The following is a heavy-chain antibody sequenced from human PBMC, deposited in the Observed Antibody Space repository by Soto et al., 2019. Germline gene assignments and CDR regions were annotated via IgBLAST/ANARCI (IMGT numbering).Heavy chain of an antibody. V-gene: IGHV4-34*01. CDR1: GGSFSGYY. CDR3: ARGRSTTIFGVDRPFDY. Sequence: SETLSLTCAVYGGSFSGYYWSWIRQPPGKGPEWIGEINHSGSTNYNPSLKSRVTISVDTSKNQFSLKLSSVTAADTAVYYCARGRSTTIFGVDRPFDYWGQGTLVTVSS. J-gene: IGHJ4*02. D-gene: IGHD3-3*01. CDR2: INHSGST.